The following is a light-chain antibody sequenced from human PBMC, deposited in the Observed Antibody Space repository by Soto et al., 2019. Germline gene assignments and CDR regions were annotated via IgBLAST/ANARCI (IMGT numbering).Light chain of an antibody. CDR1: QSVTSN. J-gene: IGKJ1*01. CDR2: GAS. CDR3: QQYSNWPRT. V-gene: IGKV3-15*01. Sequence: EVVMTQSPATLSVSPGEGATLSCRASQSVTSNLGWYQQRPGQAPRLLIYGASTRATGVPARFSGSGSGTEFTLTINSLQSEDFAVYYCQQYSNWPRTFGQGTKVEVK.